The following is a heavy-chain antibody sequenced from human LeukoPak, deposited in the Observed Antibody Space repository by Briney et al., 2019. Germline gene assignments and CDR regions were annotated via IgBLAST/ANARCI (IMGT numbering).Heavy chain of an antibody. CDR3: AQDATDFDSSGQTYFDN. J-gene: IGHJ4*02. D-gene: IGHD3-22*01. V-gene: IGHV3-23*01. CDR1: GFTFSSCA. CDR2: ISGSGGYT. Sequence: GGSLRLSCAASGFTFSSCAMSWVRQAPGKGLEWVSAISGSGGYTFYSDSVKGRFTISRDNSKNTLSLQMNSLRAEGTAVYYCAQDATDFDSSGQTYFDNWGQGTLVTVSS.